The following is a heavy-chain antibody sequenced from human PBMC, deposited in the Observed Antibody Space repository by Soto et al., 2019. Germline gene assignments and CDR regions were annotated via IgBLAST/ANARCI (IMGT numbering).Heavy chain of an antibody. CDR1: GGSISSSSYY. CDR2: IYYSGST. V-gene: IGHV4-39*01. CDR3: ARLGGIPYYFDY. D-gene: IGHD3-16*01. J-gene: IGHJ4*02. Sequence: QLQLQESGPGLVKPSETLSLTCTVPGGSISSSSYYWGWIRQPPGKGLEWIGSIYYSGSTYYNPSLKSRVTISVDTSKNQFSLKLSSVTAADTAVYYCARLGGIPYYFDYWGQGTLVTVSS.